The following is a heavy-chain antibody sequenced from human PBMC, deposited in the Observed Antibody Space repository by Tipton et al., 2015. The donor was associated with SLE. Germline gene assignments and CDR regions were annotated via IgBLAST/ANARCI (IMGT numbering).Heavy chain of an antibody. CDR1: GGSISSGDYY. D-gene: IGHD3-22*01. Sequence: LRLSCTVSGGSISSGDYYWSWIRQPPGKGLEWIGYIYYSGSTYYNPSLKSRVTISVDRSKNQFSLKLSSVTAADTAVYYCARVVVVISDAFDIWGQGTMVTVSS. J-gene: IGHJ3*02. V-gene: IGHV4-30-4*01. CDR3: ARVVVVISDAFDI. CDR2: IYYSGST.